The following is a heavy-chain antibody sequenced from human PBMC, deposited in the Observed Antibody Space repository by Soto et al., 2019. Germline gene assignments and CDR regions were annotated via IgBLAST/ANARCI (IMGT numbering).Heavy chain of an antibody. J-gene: IGHJ5*02. V-gene: IGHV1-8*01. CDR2: MNPNSGNT. CDR1: GYTFTSYD. CDR3: ARDRYTWNYGGDWFDT. D-gene: IGHD1-7*01. Sequence: ASVKVSCKASGYTFTSYDINWVRQATGQGLEWMGWMNPNSGNTGYAQKFQGRVTMTRNTSISTAYMELSSLRSEDTAVYYCARDRYTWNYGGDWFDTWGQGTLVPVSS.